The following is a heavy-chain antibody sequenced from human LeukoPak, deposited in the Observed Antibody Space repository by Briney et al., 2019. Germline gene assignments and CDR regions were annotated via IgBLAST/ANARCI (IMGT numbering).Heavy chain of an antibody. D-gene: IGHD3-22*01. CDR3: AKDRPRYYYDSSGPFDY. J-gene: IGHJ4*02. CDR2: ISGSGGST. CDR1: GFTFSDYY. V-gene: IGHV3-23*01. Sequence: GGSLRLSCAASGFTFSDYYMSWIRQAPGKGLEWVSAISGSGGSTYYADSVKGRFTISRDNSRNTLYLQMNSLRAEDTAVYYCAKDRPRYYYDSSGPFDYWGQGTLVTVSS.